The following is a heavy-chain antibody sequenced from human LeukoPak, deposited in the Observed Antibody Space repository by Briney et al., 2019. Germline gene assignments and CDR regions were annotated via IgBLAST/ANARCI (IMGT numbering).Heavy chain of an antibody. Sequence: PGGSLRLSCAASGFTFSSYAMSWVRQAPGKGLEWVSAISGSGGSTYYADSVKGRFTISRDNSKNTLYLQMNSLRAEDTAVYYCAKGFRAAYGGLAGYWGQGTLVTVSS. CDR1: GFTFSSYA. V-gene: IGHV3-23*01. D-gene: IGHD4-23*01. J-gene: IGHJ4*02. CDR3: AKGFRAAYGGLAGY. CDR2: ISGSGGST.